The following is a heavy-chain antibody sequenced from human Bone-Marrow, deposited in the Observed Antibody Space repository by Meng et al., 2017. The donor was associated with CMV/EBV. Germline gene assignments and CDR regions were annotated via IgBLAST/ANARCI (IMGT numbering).Heavy chain of an antibody. V-gene: IGHV1-8*01. J-gene: IGHJ6*02. CDR2: MNPNRGNT. CDR1: GYTFSYYD. Sequence: ASVKVSCKASGYTFSYYDIIWVRQASGQGLEWVGWMNPNRGNTAYAQKFQGRVTMTRDTSTSIAYMVLSSLRSGGTAVYYCARGQVQCSTINCHDYRFSGMDVWGQGTTVTVSS. CDR3: ARGQVQCSTINCHDYRFSGMDV. D-gene: IGHD2/OR15-2a*01.